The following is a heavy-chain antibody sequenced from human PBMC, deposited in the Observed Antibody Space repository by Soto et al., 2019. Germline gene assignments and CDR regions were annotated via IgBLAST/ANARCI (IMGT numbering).Heavy chain of an antibody. Sequence: QLQLQESGPGLVKPSETLSLTCTVSGGSISSSSYYWGWIRQPPGKGLEWIGSIYYSGSTYYNPSLKSRVTISVDTSKNQFSLKLSSVTAADTAVYYCARRDSSSWYGVDYWGQGTLVTVSS. CDR1: GGSISSSSYY. CDR3: ARRDSSSWYGVDY. V-gene: IGHV4-39*01. CDR2: IYYSGST. D-gene: IGHD6-13*01. J-gene: IGHJ4*02.